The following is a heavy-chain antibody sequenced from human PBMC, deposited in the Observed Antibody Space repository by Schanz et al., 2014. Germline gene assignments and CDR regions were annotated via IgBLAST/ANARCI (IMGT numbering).Heavy chain of an antibody. Sequence: QLLESGGGVVQPGRSLRLSCAASGFTFSSYGMHWVRQAPGKGLEWVAIIWYDGSNKYYADSVKGRFTISRDNSKNTLFLQMSSLRAEDTAVYYCARDGDFDYWGQGTLVTVSS. V-gene: IGHV3-33*01. J-gene: IGHJ4*02. CDR1: GFTFSSYG. CDR3: ARDGDFDY. CDR2: IWYDGSNK.